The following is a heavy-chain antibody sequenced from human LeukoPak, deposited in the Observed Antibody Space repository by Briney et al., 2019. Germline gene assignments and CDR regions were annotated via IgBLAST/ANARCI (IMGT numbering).Heavy chain of an antibody. Sequence: ASVKVSCKASGYTFTSYDNNWVRQATGQGLEWMGWMNPNTGNTGYAQKFQGRVTMTRDTSISTAYMELSSLRSDDTAVYYCARKFLGSRGYYFDYWGQGTLVTVSS. CDR3: ARKFLGSRGYYFDY. J-gene: IGHJ4*02. CDR1: GYTFTSYD. D-gene: IGHD3-10*01. CDR2: MNPNTGNT. V-gene: IGHV1-8*01.